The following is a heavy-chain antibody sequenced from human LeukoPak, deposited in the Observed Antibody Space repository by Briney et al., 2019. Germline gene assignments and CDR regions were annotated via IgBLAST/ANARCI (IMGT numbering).Heavy chain of an antibody. CDR3: ARVGDLSGWLFDY. V-gene: IGHV3-23*01. CDR1: GFTFSSYG. Sequence: GRSLRLSCAASGFTFSSYGMHWVRQAPGKGLEWVSAISGSGGSTYYADSVKGRFTISRDNSKNTLYLQMNSLRAEDTAVYYCARVGDLSGWLFDYWGQGTLVTVSS. J-gene: IGHJ4*02. D-gene: IGHD6-19*01. CDR2: ISGSGGST.